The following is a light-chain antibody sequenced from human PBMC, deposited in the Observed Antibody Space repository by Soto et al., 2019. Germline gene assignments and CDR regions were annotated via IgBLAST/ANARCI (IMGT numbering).Light chain of an antibody. CDR2: EVS. CDR1: SRDVGGY. CDR3: RSYTSSNTVV. Sequence: QAVVTQPASVSGSPGQSITISCTGTSRDVGGYVSWYQQHPGKAPKLMIYEVSNRPSGVSNRFSGSKSGNTASLTISGLQAEDEADYYCRSYTSSNTVVFGGGTQLTVL. V-gene: IGLV2-14*01. J-gene: IGLJ2*01.